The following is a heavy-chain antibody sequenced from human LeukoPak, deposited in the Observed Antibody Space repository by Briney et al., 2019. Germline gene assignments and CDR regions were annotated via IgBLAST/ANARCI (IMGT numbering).Heavy chain of an antibody. CDR3: ARLEYYYVSGNYYKLFDY. V-gene: IGHV3-48*02. CDR1: GFTFSSYN. CDR2: ISSSGSTI. D-gene: IGHD3-10*01. Sequence: GGSLRLSCAASGFTFSSYNMNWVRQAPGKGLEWVSDISSSGSTIYFADSMKGRFTISRDNAKNSLYLQMNSLRDEDTAVYYCARLEYYYVSGNYYKLFDYWGQGTLVTVCS. J-gene: IGHJ4*02.